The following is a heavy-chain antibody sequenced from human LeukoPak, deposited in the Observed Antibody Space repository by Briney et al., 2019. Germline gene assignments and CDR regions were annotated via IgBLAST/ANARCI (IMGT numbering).Heavy chain of an antibody. CDR1: GFTFSSYA. CDR3: ASSAVITSIGY. V-gene: IGHV3-30-3*01. Sequence: GRSLRLSCAASGFTFSSYAMHWVRQAPGKGLEWVAVISYDGSNKYYADSVKGRFTISIDNSKNTLYLQMNSLRAEDTAVYYCASSAVITSIGYWGQGTLVTVSS. D-gene: IGHD1-14*01. CDR2: ISYDGSNK. J-gene: IGHJ4*02.